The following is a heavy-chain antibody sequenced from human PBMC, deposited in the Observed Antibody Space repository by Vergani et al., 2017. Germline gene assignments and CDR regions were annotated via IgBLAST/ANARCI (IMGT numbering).Heavy chain of an antibody. CDR1: GSTVSGNY. CDR3: ARKHISNYYDSSGYYYMGYYYGMDV. D-gene: IGHD3-22*01. CDR2: IYSGDET. J-gene: IGHJ6*02. V-gene: IGHV3-66*02. Sequence: ELQLVESGGGLVQPGGSLRLSCAASGSTVSGNYMTWVRQAPGKGLEWVSHIYSGDETYYADSVKGLVTISRDTSKNTLHLQINNLRVEDTAVYYCARKHISNYYDSSGYYYMGYYYGMDVWGQGTTVTVSS.